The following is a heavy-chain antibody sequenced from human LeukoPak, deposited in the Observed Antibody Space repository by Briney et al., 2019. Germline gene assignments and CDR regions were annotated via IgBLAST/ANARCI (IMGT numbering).Heavy chain of an antibody. CDR1: GGSISSGGYY. Sequence: PSETLSLTCTVSGGSISSGGYYWSWIRQHPGKGLEWIGYIYYSGSTYYNPSLKSRVTISVDTSENQFSLKLSSVTAADTAVYYCARELVVPAATFDYWGQGTLVTVSS. CDR3: ARELVVPAATFDY. V-gene: IGHV4-31*03. D-gene: IGHD2-2*01. CDR2: IYYSGST. J-gene: IGHJ4*02.